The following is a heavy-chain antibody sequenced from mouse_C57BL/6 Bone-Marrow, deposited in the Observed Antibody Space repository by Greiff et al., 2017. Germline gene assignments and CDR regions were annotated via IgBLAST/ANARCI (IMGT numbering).Heavy chain of an antibody. Sequence: VQLQQSGPGLAKPSQTLSLTCSVTGYSITSDYWNWIRKFPGNKLEYIGYISYSGSTSYNPSLKSRISITRDTSKNQYYLQWNSVTTEDTATYYCARALYYGRSYFAYWGQGTTLTVSS. CDR1: GYSITSDY. CDR2: ISYSGST. V-gene: IGHV3-8*01. CDR3: ARALYYGRSYFAY. J-gene: IGHJ2*01. D-gene: IGHD1-1*01.